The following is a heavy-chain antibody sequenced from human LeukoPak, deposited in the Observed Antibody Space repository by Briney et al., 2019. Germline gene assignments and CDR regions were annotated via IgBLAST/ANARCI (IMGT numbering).Heavy chain of an antibody. CDR2: IKQDGSEK. J-gene: IGHJ4*02. V-gene: IGHV3-7*03. Sequence: AGGSLRLSCAASGFTFSSYAMSWVRQAPGKGLEWVANIKQDGSEKYYVDSVKGRFTISRDNARNSLYLQLNSLRAEDTAVYYCARARGGYDFDYWGQGTLVTVSS. CDR1: GFTFSSYA. CDR3: ARARGGYDFDY. D-gene: IGHD5-12*01.